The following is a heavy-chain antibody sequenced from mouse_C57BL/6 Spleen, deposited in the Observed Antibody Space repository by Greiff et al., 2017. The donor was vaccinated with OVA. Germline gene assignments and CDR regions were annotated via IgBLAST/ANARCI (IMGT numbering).Heavy chain of an antibody. CDR1: GFTFSSYA. Sequence: EVQLVESGGGLVKPGGSLKLSCAASGFTFSSYAMSWVRQTPEKRLEWVATISDGGSYTYYPDNVKGRFTISRDNAKNNLYLQMSHLKSEDTAMYYCAREGLRRRGFDYWGQGTTLTVSS. D-gene: IGHD2-4*01. J-gene: IGHJ2*01. V-gene: IGHV5-4*01. CDR3: AREGLRRRGFDY. CDR2: ISDGGSYT.